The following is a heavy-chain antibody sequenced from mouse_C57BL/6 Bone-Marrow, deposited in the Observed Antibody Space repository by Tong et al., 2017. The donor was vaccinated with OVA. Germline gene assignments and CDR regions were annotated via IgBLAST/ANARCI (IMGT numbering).Heavy chain of an antibody. V-gene: IGHV1-37*01. CDR3: GRRYDGAWFAY. CDR1: GYSFTGYF. J-gene: IGHJ3*01. Sequence: EVQLQESGPELVKPGASVKISCKASGYSFTGYFMNWVKQSHGKSLEWIGRINPYNGDTFYNQKFKGKATLTVDKSSSRAQMERLSLTSEDSAVYYCGRRYDGAWFAYWGQGTLVTVSA. CDR2: INPYNGDT. D-gene: IGHD2-14*01.